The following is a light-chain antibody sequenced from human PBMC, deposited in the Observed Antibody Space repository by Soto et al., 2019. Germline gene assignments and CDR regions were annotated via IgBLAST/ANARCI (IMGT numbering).Light chain of an antibody. V-gene: IGLV2-14*01. CDR3: SSYTSSSTRV. CDR2: DVS. J-gene: IGLJ1*01. CDR1: SSEVGGYNY. Sequence: ALTQPASVSGSPGQSITISCTGTSSEVGGYNYVSWYQQHPGKALKLMIYDVSNRPSGVSNRFSGSKSGNTASLTISGLQAEDEADYYCSSYTSSSTRVFGTGTKVTVL.